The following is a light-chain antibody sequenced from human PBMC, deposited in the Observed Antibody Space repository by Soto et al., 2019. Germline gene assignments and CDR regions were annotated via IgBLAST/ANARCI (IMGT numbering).Light chain of an antibody. V-gene: IGKV1-39*01. J-gene: IGKJ2*01. CDR1: QNIRNY. Sequence: DIQMTQSPSSLSASVGDRVTITCRASQNIRNYLNWYQQTPGKAPKLLIYAAYSLQSGVPARFSGSEYGTDFTRTMSSRQPEDCATVYCQQSSSTPYTFGQGTKLEIK. CDR3: QQSSSTPYT. CDR2: AAY.